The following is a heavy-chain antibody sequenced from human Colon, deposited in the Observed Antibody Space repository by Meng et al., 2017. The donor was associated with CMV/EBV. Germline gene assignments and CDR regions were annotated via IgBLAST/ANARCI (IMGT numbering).Heavy chain of an antibody. Sequence: GSLRLSCTVSGGSISDFYWSWIRQPPGKGLEWIGYISHTGRTNYNPSLKTEVTISVDTSKNQFSLTLDPVTAADTAVYYCSRIYEGSYFIPEYWGQGTLVTVSS. CDR1: GGSISDFY. J-gene: IGHJ4*02. CDR3: SRIYEGSYFIPEY. V-gene: IGHV4-59*01. CDR2: ISHTGRT. D-gene: IGHD1-26*01.